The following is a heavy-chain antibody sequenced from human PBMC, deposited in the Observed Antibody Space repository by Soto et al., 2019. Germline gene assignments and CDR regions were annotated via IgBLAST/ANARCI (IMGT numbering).Heavy chain of an antibody. Sequence: EVQLVESGGGLVQPGGSLRLSCAASGFTFSSYWIHWVRQAPGKGLVWVSGINSDGSSIIYADSVKGRFTISRDNAKNTLYLQMNSLRAEDTAVYFCARGGYCSGGTCYSSYYGLDVWGQGTTVTVSS. CDR3: ARGGYCSGGTCYSSYYGLDV. CDR2: INSDGSSI. D-gene: IGHD2-15*01. CDR1: GFTFSSYW. V-gene: IGHV3-74*01. J-gene: IGHJ6*02.